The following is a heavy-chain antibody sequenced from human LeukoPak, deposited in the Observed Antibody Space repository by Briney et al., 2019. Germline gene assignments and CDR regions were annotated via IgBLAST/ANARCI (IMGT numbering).Heavy chain of an antibody. CDR2: IYHSGST. D-gene: IGHD1-26*01. CDR1: GGSISSYY. CDR3: ARDVFGELPHAFDI. Sequence: PSETLSLTCTVSGGSISSYYWSWIRQPPGKGLEWIGYIYHSGSTYYNPSLKSRVTISVDRSKNQFSLKLSSVTAADTAVYYCARDVFGELPHAFDIWGQGTMVTVSS. V-gene: IGHV4-59*12. J-gene: IGHJ3*02.